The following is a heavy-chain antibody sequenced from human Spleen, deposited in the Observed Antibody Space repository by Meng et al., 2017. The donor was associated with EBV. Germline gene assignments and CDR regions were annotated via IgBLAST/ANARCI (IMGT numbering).Heavy chain of an antibody. Sequence: HPHRQDSGPGLGEPSAPLSHTCAVSGVSIRWSTCDWGWIRQSPGKGLEWIGSIYYIGSTYYNPSLKSRITISVDRSKNQFSLKLYSVTAADTAVYYCARLQPPIDIAVAGSFDFWGQGTLVTVSS. CDR2: IYYIGST. D-gene: IGHD6-19*01. CDR1: GVSIRWSTCD. V-gene: IGHV4-39*01. J-gene: IGHJ4*02. CDR3: ARLQPPIDIAVAGSFDF.